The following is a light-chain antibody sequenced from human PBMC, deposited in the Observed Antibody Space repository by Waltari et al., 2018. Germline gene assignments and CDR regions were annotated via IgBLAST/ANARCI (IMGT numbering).Light chain of an antibody. Sequence: QSVLTQPPSASGTPGQRVTISCSGSSSNIGSNTVNWYQQLPGTAPKLRIYSNNQRRSGVPDRFSGSKSGNPASLAISGLQSEDEADYYCAAWDDSLNGPVFGGGTKLTVL. CDR3: AAWDDSLNGPV. J-gene: IGLJ2*01. CDR2: SNN. V-gene: IGLV1-44*01. CDR1: SSNIGSNT.